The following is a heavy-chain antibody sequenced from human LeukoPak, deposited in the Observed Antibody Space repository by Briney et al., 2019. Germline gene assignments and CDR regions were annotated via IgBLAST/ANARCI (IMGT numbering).Heavy chain of an antibody. D-gene: IGHD5-18*01. CDR1: GHTFTSYD. CDR2: MNPNSGNT. Sequence: GASVKVSCKASGHTFTSYDINWVRQATGQGLEWMGWMNPNSGNTGYAQKFQGRVTMTRDTSISTAYMELSSLRSEDTAVYYCARRPIYSYGLDYWGQGTLVTVSS. V-gene: IGHV1-8*01. J-gene: IGHJ4*02. CDR3: ARRPIYSYGLDY.